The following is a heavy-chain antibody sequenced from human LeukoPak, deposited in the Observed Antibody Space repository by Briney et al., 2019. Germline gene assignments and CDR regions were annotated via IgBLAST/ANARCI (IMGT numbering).Heavy chain of an antibody. Sequence: SETLSLTCTVSGGSISSYYWSWIRQPPGKGLEWIGYIYYSGSTNYNPSLKSRVTISVDTSKNQFSLKLSSVTAADTAVYYCARAPAGRGYYYHYGMDVWGQGTTVTVSS. CDR1: GGSISSYY. D-gene: IGHD2-2*01. CDR3: ARAPAGRGYYYHYGMDV. V-gene: IGHV4-59*01. CDR2: IYYSGST. J-gene: IGHJ6*02.